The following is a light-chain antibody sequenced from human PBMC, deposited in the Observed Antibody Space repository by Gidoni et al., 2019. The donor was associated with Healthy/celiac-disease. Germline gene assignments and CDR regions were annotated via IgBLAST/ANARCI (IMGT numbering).Light chain of an antibody. CDR1: QGSRND. CDR3: LQDYNSPRT. Sequence: AIQMTQSPSSLSASVGDRVTITFRASQGSRNDLGWYQQKPGQAPKLLIYAASSLQRGVPSMFSGSGSGTDFTLTISSLQPEDFATYYCLQDYNSPRTFGQXTKVEIK. CDR2: AAS. J-gene: IGKJ1*01. V-gene: IGKV1-6*01.